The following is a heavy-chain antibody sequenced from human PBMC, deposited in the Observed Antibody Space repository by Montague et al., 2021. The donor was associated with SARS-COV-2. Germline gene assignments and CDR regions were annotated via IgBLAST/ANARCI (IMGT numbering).Heavy chain of an antibody. J-gene: IGHJ4*02. CDR1: GYSFTTYW. CDR2: IYPVDSDS. D-gene: IGHD3-22*01. V-gene: IGHV5-51*01. Sequence: QSGAEVKKPGESLKISCKGSGYSFTTYWIGWVRQMPGKGLEWMGIIYPVDSDSRYSPSFQGQVTISADKSISTAYLQLSSLKASDTAMYYCARRGFDTSGYYSYFDYWGQGTLVTVSS. CDR3: ARRGFDTSGYYSYFDY.